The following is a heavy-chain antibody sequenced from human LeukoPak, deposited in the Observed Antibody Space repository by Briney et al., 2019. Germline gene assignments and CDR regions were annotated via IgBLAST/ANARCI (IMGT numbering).Heavy chain of an antibody. J-gene: IGHJ6*02. CDR3: ARDGGNVVRGVIGYYYYGMDV. D-gene: IGHD3-10*01. V-gene: IGHV4-34*09. Sequence: SETLSLTCAVYGGSFSGHYWSWIRQPPGKGLEWIGEINHSGSANYNPSLKSRVSLSVDTSQNQFSLQLRSVTAADTAVYYCARDGGNVVRGVIGYYYYGMDVWGQGTTVTVSS. CDR1: GGSFSGHY. CDR2: INHSGSA.